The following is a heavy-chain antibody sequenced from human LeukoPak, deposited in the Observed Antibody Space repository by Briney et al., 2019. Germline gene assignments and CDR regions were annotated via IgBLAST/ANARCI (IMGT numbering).Heavy chain of an antibody. Sequence: GGSLRLSCAASGFTFSSYAMSWVRQAPGKGLEWVSAISGSGGSTYYADSVKGRFTISRDNSKNTLYLQMNSLRAEDTAVYCCAKDLFRAVASYFDYWGQGTLVTVSS. CDR2: ISGSGGST. D-gene: IGHD6-19*01. V-gene: IGHV3-23*01. CDR1: GFTFSSYA. J-gene: IGHJ4*02. CDR3: AKDLFRAVASYFDY.